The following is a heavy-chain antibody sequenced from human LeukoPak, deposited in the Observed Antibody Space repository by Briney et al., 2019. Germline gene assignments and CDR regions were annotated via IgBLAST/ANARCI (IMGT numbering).Heavy chain of an antibody. D-gene: IGHD5-24*01. CDR2: IWIDGSNK. V-gene: IGHV3-33*06. CDR1: GFTSSSHG. J-gene: IGHJ5*02. Sequence: GGSLRLSCAASGFTSSSHGMHWVRQAPGKGLEWVAVIWIDGSNKHYADTVKGRFTISRDNSKNTVYLQMDSLRAEDTAVYYCTKSRDGYNHGLDPWGQGALVTVSS. CDR3: TKSRDGYNHGLDP.